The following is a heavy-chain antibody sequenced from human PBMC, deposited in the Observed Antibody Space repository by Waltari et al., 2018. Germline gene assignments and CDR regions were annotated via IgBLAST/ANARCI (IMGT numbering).Heavy chain of an antibody. V-gene: IGHV3-30-3*01. CDR2: ISYDGSNK. Sequence: QVQLVESGGGVVQPGRSLRLSCAASGFTFSSYAMHWVRQAPGKGLGWVAVISYDGSNKYYADSVKGRFTISRDNSKNTLYLQMNSLRAEDTAVYYCARDEADYWGQGTLVTVSS. CDR1: GFTFSSYA. CDR3: ARDEADY. J-gene: IGHJ4*02.